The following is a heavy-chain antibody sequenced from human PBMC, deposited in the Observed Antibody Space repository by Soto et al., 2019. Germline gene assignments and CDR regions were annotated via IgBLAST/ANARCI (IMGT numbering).Heavy chain of an antibody. CDR1: GYTFTGYY. V-gene: IGHV1-2*04. CDR3: ARDSGIAARPGYYYYGMDV. J-gene: IGHJ6*02. D-gene: IGHD6-6*01. CDR2: INPNSGGT. Sequence: ASVKVSCKASGYTFTGYYMHWVRQAPGQGLEWMGWINPNSGGTNYAQKFQGWVTMTRDTSISPAYMELSRLRSDDTAVYYCARDSGIAARPGYYYYGMDVWGQGTTVTVSS.